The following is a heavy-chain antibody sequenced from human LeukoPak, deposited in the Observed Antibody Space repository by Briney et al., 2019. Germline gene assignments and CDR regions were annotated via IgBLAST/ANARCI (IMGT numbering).Heavy chain of an antibody. Sequence: ASVKVSCKASGYTFTSYGISWVRQAPGQGLEWMGWISAYNGNTNYAQKLQGRVTMTTDTSTSTAYMELRSLRSDDTAVYYCARDTSRLPGHYYYYGMDVWGQGTTVTVSS. J-gene: IGHJ6*02. V-gene: IGHV1-18*01. D-gene: IGHD1-14*01. CDR3: ARDTSRLPGHYYYYGMDV. CDR2: ISAYNGNT. CDR1: GYTFTSYG.